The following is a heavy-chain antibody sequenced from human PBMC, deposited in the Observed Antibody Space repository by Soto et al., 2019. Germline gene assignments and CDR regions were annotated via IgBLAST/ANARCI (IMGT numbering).Heavy chain of an antibody. Sequence: GESLKISCTGSGYSFTSYWISWVRQMPGKGLEWMGRIDPSDSYTNYSPSFQGYVTISANKSITTAYLQWSSLKASDTAMYYCARHRPTTIVFDYWGQGTLVTVSS. CDR3: ARHRPTTIVFDY. J-gene: IGHJ4*02. CDR1: GYSFTSYW. V-gene: IGHV5-10-1*01. D-gene: IGHD4-4*01. CDR2: IDPSDSYT.